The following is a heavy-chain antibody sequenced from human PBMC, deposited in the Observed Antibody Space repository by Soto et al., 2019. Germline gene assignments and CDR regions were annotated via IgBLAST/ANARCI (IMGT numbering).Heavy chain of an antibody. V-gene: IGHV1-24*01. CDR2: FDPEDGET. D-gene: IGHD3-3*01. Sequence: SSVQVSCKVSGYTLTELSMHWVRQAPGKGLEWMGGFDPEDGETIYAQKFQGRVTMTEDTSTDTAYMELSSLRSEDTAVYYCPTVKTTGITIFGVASTDYYYGLDVSCQGITVTV. J-gene: IGHJ6*02. CDR1: GYTLTELS. CDR3: PTVKTTGITIFGVASTDYYYGLDV.